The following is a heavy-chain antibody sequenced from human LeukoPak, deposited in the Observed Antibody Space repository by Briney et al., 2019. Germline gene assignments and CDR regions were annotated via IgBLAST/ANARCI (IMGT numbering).Heavy chain of an antibody. CDR2: IRSKAYGGTT. CDR1: GFTFGDYA. V-gene: IGHV3-49*03. CDR3: TRKRLAAAGRGYFDY. Sequence: PGGSLRLSCTASGFTFGDYAMSWFRQAPGKGLEWVGFIRSKAYGGTTEYAASVKGRLTISRDDSKSIAYLQMNSLKTEDTAVYYCTRKRLAAAGRGYFDYWGQGTLVTVSS. J-gene: IGHJ4*02. D-gene: IGHD6-13*01.